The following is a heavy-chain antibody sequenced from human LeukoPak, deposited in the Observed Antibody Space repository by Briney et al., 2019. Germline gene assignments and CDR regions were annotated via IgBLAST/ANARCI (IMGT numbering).Heavy chain of an antibody. J-gene: IGHJ5*02. D-gene: IGHD2-2*01. CDR2: INPNSGGT. CDR3: ARVSCSSTSCPRRFWFDP. CDR1: GYTFTGYY. Sequence: ASVKVSCKASGYTFTGYYMHWVRQAPGQGLEWMGWINPNSGGTNYAQKFQGRVTMTRDTSISTAYMELSRLRSDDTAAYYCARVSCSSTSCPRRFWFDPWGQGTLVTVSS. V-gene: IGHV1-2*02.